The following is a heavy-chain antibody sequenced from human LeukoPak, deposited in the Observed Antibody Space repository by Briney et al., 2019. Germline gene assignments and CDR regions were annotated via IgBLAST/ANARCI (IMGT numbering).Heavy chain of an antibody. CDR1: GFTFTSSA. CDR3: ANHGYSSSWYYFDY. D-gene: IGHD6-13*01. CDR2: IVVGSGNT. J-gene: IGHJ4*02. V-gene: IGHV1-58*02. Sequence: SVKVSCKASGFTFTSSAMQWVRQARGQRLEWIGWIVVGSGNTNYAQKFQERVTITRDMSTSTAYMELSSLRSEDTAVYYCANHGYSSSWYYFDYWGQGTLVTVSS.